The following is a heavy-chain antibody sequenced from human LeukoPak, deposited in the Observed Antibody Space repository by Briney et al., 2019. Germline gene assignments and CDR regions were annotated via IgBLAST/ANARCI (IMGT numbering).Heavy chain of an antibody. D-gene: IGHD4-23*01. Sequence: GASVQVSCKASGGTFSSYAISWVRQAPGQGLEWMVGIIPIFGTANYAQKFQGRVTITADESTSTAYMELSSLRSEDTAVYYCARGGELAGTTVVTLFDYWGQGTLVTVSS. CDR2: IIPIFGTA. CDR3: ARGGELAGTTVVTLFDY. CDR1: GGTFSSYA. J-gene: IGHJ4*02. V-gene: IGHV1-69*13.